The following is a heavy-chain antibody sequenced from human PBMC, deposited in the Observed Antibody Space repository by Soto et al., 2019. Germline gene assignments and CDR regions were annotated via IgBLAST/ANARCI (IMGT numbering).Heavy chain of an antibody. CDR1: GFTFSSYA. V-gene: IGHV3-30-3*01. J-gene: IGHJ4*02. D-gene: IGHD3-22*01. CDR3: ARDPYYYDSSGLDN. Sequence: GGSLRLSCAASGFTFSSYAMHWVRQAPGKGLEWVAVISYDGSNKYYADSVKGRFTISRDNSKNTLYLQMNSLRAEDTAVYYCARDPYYYDSSGLDNWGQGTLVTVSS. CDR2: ISYDGSNK.